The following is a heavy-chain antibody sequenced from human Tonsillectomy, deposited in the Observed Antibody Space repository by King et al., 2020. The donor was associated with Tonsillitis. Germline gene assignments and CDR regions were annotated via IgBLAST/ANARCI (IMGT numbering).Heavy chain of an antibody. Sequence: QLVQSGPEVRKPGTSVKVSCKASGFTFSRSAMQWVRQARGQRLEWIGWIVVGSGNTNYAQKFQERVTITRDMSTSTAYMELSSLRSEDTAVYYCAAVWCPNGVCYQDWFDPWGQGTLVTVSS. CDR3: AAVWCPNGVCYQDWFDP. D-gene: IGHD2-8*01. J-gene: IGHJ5*02. V-gene: IGHV1-58*02. CDR2: IVVGSGNT. CDR1: GFTFSRSA.